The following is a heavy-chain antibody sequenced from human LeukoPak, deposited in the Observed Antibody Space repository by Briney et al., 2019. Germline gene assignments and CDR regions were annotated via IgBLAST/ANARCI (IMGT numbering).Heavy chain of an antibody. CDR3: ARGGYCGGDCPLGDDAFDI. Sequence: SETLSLTCTVSGGSISSYYWSWIRQPAGKGLEWIGRIYTSGSTNYNPSLKSRVTMSVDTSKNQFSLKLSSVTAADTAVYYCARGGYCGGDCPLGDDAFDIWGQGTMVTVSS. D-gene: IGHD2-21*01. CDR1: GGSISSYY. V-gene: IGHV4-4*07. J-gene: IGHJ3*02. CDR2: IYTSGST.